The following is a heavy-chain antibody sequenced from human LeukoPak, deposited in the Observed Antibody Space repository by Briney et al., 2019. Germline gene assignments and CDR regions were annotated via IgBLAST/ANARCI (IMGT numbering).Heavy chain of an antibody. CDR2: MNPNSGNT. V-gene: IGHV1-8*01. CDR3: ARGPLFRKLKGSYYYYMDV. Sequence: ASVKVSCKASGYTFTSYDINWVRQATGQGLEWMGWMNPNSGNTGYAQKFQGRVTMTRNTSISTAYMELSSLRSEDTAVYYCARGPLFRKLKGSYYYYMDVWGKGTTVTVSS. J-gene: IGHJ6*03. CDR1: GYTFTSYD. D-gene: IGHD1-14*01.